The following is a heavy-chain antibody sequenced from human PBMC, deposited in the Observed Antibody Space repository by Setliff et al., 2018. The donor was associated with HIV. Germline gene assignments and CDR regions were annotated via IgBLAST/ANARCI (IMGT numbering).Heavy chain of an antibody. J-gene: IGHJ5*02. CDR3: ARTAYNYPIDL. CDR2: SIHTGST. V-gene: IGHV4-34*12. CDR1: GTSFHGYY. Sequence: SETLSLTCAVYGTSFHGYYCSWFCQSPDKGLEYIGQSIHTGSTLYNPSLNSQFTISIDGNHFSLKLNSVTAADTALYFCARTAYNYPIDLWGQGTLVTVSS. D-gene: IGHD5-18*01.